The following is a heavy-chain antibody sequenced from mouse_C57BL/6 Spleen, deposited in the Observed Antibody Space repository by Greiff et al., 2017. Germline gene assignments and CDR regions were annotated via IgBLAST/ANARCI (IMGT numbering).Heavy chain of an antibody. D-gene: IGHD3-2*02. J-gene: IGHJ2*01. CDR1: GYTFTSYT. Sequence: VKLVESGGELARPGASVKMSCKASGYTFTSYTMHWVKQRPGQGLEWIGYINPSSGYTKYNQKFKDKATLTADKSSSTAYMQLSSLTSEDSAVYYCARSAQAYFDYWGQGTTLTVSS. V-gene: IGHV1-4*01. CDR2: INPSSGYT. CDR3: ARSAQAYFDY.